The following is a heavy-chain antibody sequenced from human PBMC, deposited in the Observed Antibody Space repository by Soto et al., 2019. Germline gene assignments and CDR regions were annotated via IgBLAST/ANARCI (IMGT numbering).Heavy chain of an antibody. CDR3: ARSGYYYDSSGYNY. V-gene: IGHV4-38-2*01. CDR1: GYTISSGYY. Sequence: SETLSLTCAVSGYTISSGYYWGWIRQPPGKGLEWIGSIYHSGSTYYNPSLKSRVTISVDTSKNQFSLKLSSVTAADTAVYYCARSGYYYDSSGYNYWGQGTLVTVSS. J-gene: IGHJ4*02. CDR2: IYHSGST. D-gene: IGHD3-22*01.